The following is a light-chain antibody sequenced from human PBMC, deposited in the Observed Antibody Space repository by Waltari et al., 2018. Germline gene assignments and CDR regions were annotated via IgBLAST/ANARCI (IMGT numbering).Light chain of an antibody. CDR1: SSNIGNNY. CDR2: RNN. V-gene: IGLV1-47*01. Sequence: QSVLTQPPSASGIPGQRVTISCSGSSSNIGNNYVNWYHQVPGTAPTLLIYRNNQRPAGVPDRVSGSKSGTSASLASSGLRSEDEGDYYCAAWDDSLSGVVFGGGTKLTVL. J-gene: IGLJ2*01. CDR3: AAWDDSLSGVV.